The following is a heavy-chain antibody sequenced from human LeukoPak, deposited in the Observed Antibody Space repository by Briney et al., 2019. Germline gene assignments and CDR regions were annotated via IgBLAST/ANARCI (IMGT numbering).Heavy chain of an antibody. CDR1: GYTFTSYY. D-gene: IGHD3-22*01. CDR3: ALSSGYFRSFDY. Sequence: ASVKVSCKASGYTFTSYYMHWVRQAPGQGLEWMGIINPSGGSTSYAQKFQGRVTVTRDMSTSTVYMELSSLRSEDTAVYYCALSSGYFRSFDYWGQGTLVTVSS. CDR2: INPSGGST. J-gene: IGHJ4*02. V-gene: IGHV1-46*01.